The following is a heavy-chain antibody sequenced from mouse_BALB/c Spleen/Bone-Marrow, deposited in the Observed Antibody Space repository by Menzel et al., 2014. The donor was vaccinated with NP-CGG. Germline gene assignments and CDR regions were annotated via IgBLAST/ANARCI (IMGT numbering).Heavy chain of an antibody. CDR3: ARKGALITHYYAMDY. V-gene: IGHV5-17*02. CDR1: GFTFSSFG. D-gene: IGHD2-4*01. CDR2: ISSGISTI. J-gene: IGHJ4*01. Sequence: EVKLVESGGGLVQPGGSRKLSCAASGFTFSSFGMHWVRQAPEKGLEWVAYISSGISTIYYADTVKGRFTISRDNPKNTLFLQMTSLRSEDTAMYYCARKGALITHYYAMDYWGQGTSVTVSS.